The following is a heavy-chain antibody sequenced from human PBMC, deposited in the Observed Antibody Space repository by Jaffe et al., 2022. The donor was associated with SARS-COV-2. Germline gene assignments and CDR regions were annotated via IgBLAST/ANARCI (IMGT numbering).Heavy chain of an antibody. J-gene: IGHJ4*02. CDR1: GYSFTSYW. CDR2: IDPSDSYT. Sequence: EVQLVQSGAEVKKPGESLRISCKGSGYSFTSYWISWVRQMPGKGLEWMGRIDPSDSYTNYSPSFQGHVTISADKSISTAYLQWSSLKASDTAMYYCARQKDYYDSSGYYSDYWGQGTLVTVSS. CDR3: ARQKDYYDSSGYYSDY. D-gene: IGHD3-22*01. V-gene: IGHV5-10-1*03.